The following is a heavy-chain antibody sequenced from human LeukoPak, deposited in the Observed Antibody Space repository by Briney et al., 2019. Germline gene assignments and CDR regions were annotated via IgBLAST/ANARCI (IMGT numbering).Heavy chain of an antibody. V-gene: IGHV4-39*07. J-gene: IGHJ4*02. CDR1: GDTISTSFYY. CDR3: ARDFLQGTRGNTGGSFDY. Sequence: PSETLSLTCTVSGDTISTSFYYWDWLRQPPGKGLEWIGGIFYSGTTYYNPSLKSRLTMSVDTSKNQFSLKLSSVTAADTAVYYCARDFLQGTRGNTGGSFDYWGQGILVTVSS. CDR2: IFYSGTT. D-gene: IGHD3-16*01.